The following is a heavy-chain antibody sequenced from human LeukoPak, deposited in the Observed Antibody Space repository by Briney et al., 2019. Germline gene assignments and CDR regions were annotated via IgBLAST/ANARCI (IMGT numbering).Heavy chain of an antibody. D-gene: IGHD6-13*01. CDR2: IIPIFGTA. CDR3: ARGGYSAGSWYLFHYFDY. J-gene: IGHJ4*02. Sequence: SVKVSCKASAGTFSSYAISWVRQAPGQGLEWMGGIIPIFGTANYAQKFQGRVTITADKSTSTAYMELSSLRSEDTAVYYCARGGYSAGSWYLFHYFDYWGQGTLVTVSS. CDR1: AGTFSSYA. V-gene: IGHV1-69*06.